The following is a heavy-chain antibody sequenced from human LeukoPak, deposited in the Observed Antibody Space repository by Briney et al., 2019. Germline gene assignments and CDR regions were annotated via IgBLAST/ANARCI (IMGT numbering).Heavy chain of an antibody. D-gene: IGHD3-9*01. V-gene: IGHV1-18*04. Sequence: ASVKVSCKASGYTFTSYYMHWVRQAPGQGLEWMGWISAYNGNTNYAQKLQGRVTMTTDTSTSTAYMELRSLRSDDTAVYYCARDREYYDILTGYYLWGQGTLVTVSS. CDR1: GYTFTSYY. J-gene: IGHJ1*01. CDR2: ISAYNGNT. CDR3: ARDREYYDILTGYYL.